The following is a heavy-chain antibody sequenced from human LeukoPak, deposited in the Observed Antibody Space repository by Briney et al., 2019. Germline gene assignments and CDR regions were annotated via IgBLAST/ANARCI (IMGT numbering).Heavy chain of an antibody. CDR2: INHSGST. CDR3: ARGVRYCRGGSCYYYFDY. CDR1: GGSFSGYY. Sequence: SETLSLTCAVYGGSFSGYYWSWIRQPPGKGLEWIGEINHSGSTNYNPSLKSRVTVSVDTSKNQFSLKLSSVTAADTAVYYCARGVRYCRGGSCYYYFDYWGQGTLVTVSS. V-gene: IGHV4-34*01. J-gene: IGHJ4*02. D-gene: IGHD2-15*01.